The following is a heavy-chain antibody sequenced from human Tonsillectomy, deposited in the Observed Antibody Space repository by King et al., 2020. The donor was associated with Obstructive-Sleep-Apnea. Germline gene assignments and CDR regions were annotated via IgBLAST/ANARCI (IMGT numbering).Heavy chain of an antibody. Sequence: VQLQESGPGLVKPSETLSLTCTVSGGSISSYYWSWIRQPPGKGLEWIGYIYYSGSNNYKPSLKSRVTISVDTSKNQFSLNLSSVTAADAAVYYCARLTGYYYPFDYWGQGTLVTVSS. J-gene: IGHJ4*02. V-gene: IGHV4-59*08. CDR1: GGSISSYY. D-gene: IGHD3-22*01. CDR3: ARLTGYYYPFDY. CDR2: IYYSGSN.